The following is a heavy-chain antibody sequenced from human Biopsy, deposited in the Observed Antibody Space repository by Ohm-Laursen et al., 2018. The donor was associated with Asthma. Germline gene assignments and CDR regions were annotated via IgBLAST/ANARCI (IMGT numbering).Heavy chain of an antibody. D-gene: IGHD1-26*01. J-gene: IGHJ4*02. CDR3: AKVEWELLEANFDY. V-gene: IGHV3-9*01. Sequence: SLRLSCAASGFTFDDYAMHWVRQAPGKGLEWVSGISWNSGSIGYADSVKGRFTISRDNAKNSLYLQMNSLRAEDTALYYCAKVEWELLEANFDYWGQGTLVTVSS. CDR2: ISWNSGSI. CDR1: GFTFDDYA.